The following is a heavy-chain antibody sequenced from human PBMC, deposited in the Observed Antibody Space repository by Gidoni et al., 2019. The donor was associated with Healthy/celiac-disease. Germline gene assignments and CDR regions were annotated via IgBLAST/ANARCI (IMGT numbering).Heavy chain of an antibody. Sequence: EVQLVESGGVVVQPGGSLGLSCAASGFTFDDYTMQWVRQASGKGLEWVSLSSWDGGSTYYADSVKGRFTISRDNSKNSLYLQMNSLRTEDTALYYCAKDIKGFGYGDYAVDYWGQGTLVTVSS. CDR1: GFTFDDYT. V-gene: IGHV3-43*01. J-gene: IGHJ4*02. CDR3: AKDIKGFGYGDYAVDY. CDR2: SSWDGGST. D-gene: IGHD4-17*01.